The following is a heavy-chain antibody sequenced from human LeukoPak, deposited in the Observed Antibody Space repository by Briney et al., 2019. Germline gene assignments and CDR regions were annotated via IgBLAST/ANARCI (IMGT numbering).Heavy chain of an antibody. CDR2: ISAYNGNT. CDR3: AREESTIFGVAQVDY. D-gene: IGHD3-3*01. J-gene: IGHJ4*02. V-gene: IGHV1-18*01. CDR1: GYTFTSYG. Sequence: ASVKVSCKASGYTFTSYGISWVRQAPGQGLEWMGWISAYNGNTNYAQKLQGRVTMTTDTSTSTAYMELRSLRSDDTAVYYCAREESTIFGVAQVDYWGQGTLVTVSS.